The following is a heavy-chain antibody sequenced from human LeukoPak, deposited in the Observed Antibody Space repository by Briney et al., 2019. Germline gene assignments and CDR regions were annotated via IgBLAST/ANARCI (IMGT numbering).Heavy chain of an antibody. CDR1: GFTFSSYS. Sequence: GGSLRLSCAASGFTFSSYSMNWVRQAPGRGLEWVSSISNSRSYIYYADSVKGRFTISRDNAKNSLYLQMNSLRAEDTAVYYCARGPAGGQLGDAFDIWGQGTMVTVSS. D-gene: IGHD6-6*01. J-gene: IGHJ3*02. V-gene: IGHV3-21*01. CDR2: ISNSRSYI. CDR3: ARGPAGGQLGDAFDI.